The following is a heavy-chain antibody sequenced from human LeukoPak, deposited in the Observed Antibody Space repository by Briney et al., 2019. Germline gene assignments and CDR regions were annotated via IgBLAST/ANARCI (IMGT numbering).Heavy chain of an antibody. D-gene: IGHD3-3*01. V-gene: IGHV3-23*01. CDR1: GFTFSGYA. CDR2: ISGNSAGT. CDR3: AKGYDFWSGGIDY. Sequence: GGSLRLSCAASGFTFSGYAMAWVRQAPWKGLEWVSAISGNSAGTYYADSVKGRFTISRDNSKNTLYLQMNSLRAEDTAIYYCAKGYDFWSGGIDYWGQGTLVTVSS. J-gene: IGHJ4*02.